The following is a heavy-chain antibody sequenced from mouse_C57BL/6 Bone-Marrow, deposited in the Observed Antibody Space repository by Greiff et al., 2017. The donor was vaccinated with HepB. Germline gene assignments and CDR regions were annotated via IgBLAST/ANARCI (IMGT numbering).Heavy chain of an antibody. Sequence: EVKVVESGGGLVQSGRSLRLSCATSGFTFSDFYMEWVRQAPGKGLEWIAASRNKANDYTTEYSASVKGRFIVSRDTSQSILYLQMNALRAEDTAIYYCARDAYYGSSGFAYWGQGTLVTVSA. D-gene: IGHD1-1*01. J-gene: IGHJ3*01. V-gene: IGHV7-1*01. CDR1: GFTFSDFY. CDR3: ARDAYYGSSGFAY. CDR2: SRNKANDYTT.